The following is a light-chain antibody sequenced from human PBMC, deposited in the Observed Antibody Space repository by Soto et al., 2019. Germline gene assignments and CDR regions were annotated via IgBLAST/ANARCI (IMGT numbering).Light chain of an antibody. CDR3: QQGNTLSIT. V-gene: IGKV1-12*01. CDR2: DAS. CDR1: QGIAGR. J-gene: IGKJ5*01. Sequence: DIQMTPSPSSVSASVGDRVVISCRASQGIAGRLAWYQQTPGQAPNLLIYDASSLQTGVPSRFSGAGSGTDFTLTISDLQPEDFGTYYCQQGNTLSITFGQGTRLENK.